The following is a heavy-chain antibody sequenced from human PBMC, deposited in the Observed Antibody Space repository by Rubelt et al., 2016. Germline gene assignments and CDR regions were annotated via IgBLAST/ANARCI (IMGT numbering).Heavy chain of an antibody. CDR3: AREHGY. CDR1: GGSISSSSYY. V-gene: IGHV4-39*07. J-gene: IGHJ4*02. Sequence: QLQLQESGPGLVKPSETLSLTCTVSGGSISSSSYYRGWIRQPSGKGLEGFGIIYVSGSTYYNPSLKSRVTISVDTSKNQFSLKLSSVTAADTAVYYCAREHGYWGQGTLVTVSS. CDR2: IYVSGST.